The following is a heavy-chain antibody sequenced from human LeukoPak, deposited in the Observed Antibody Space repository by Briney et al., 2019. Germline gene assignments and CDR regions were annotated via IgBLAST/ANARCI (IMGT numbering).Heavy chain of an antibody. V-gene: IGHV3-49*03. CDR3: TRDSRYFDWLLVDY. CDR2: IRSKAYGGTT. CDR1: GFTFGDYA. D-gene: IGHD3-9*01. J-gene: IGHJ4*02. Sequence: GGSLRLTCTASGFTFGDYAMSWFRQAPGKGLEWVGFIRSKAYGGTTEYAASVKGRFTISRDDSKSIAYLQMNSLKTEDTAVYYCTRDSRYFDWLLVDYWGQGTLVTVSS.